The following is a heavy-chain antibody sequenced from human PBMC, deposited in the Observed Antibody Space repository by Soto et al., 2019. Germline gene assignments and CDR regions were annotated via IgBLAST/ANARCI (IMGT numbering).Heavy chain of an antibody. J-gene: IGHJ6*02. D-gene: IGHD3-22*01. CDR3: NLRSSGYYYVYYGMDV. V-gene: IGHV3-49*03. Sequence: HPGGSLRISCTASGFTLGDYAMSWFRQAPGKGLEWVGFIRSKAYGGTTEYAASVKGRFTISRDDSKSIAYLQMNSLKTEDTAVYYCNLRSSGYYYVYYGMDVWGQGTTVTVSS. CDR1: GFTLGDYA. CDR2: IRSKAYGGTT.